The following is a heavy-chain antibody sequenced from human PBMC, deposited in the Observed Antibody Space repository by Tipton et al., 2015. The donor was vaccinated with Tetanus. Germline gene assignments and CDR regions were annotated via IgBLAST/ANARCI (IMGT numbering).Heavy chain of an antibody. CDR1: GVSMIDSY. J-gene: IGHJ4*02. CDR2: IYSSGTT. CDR3: ARDRRDFAYDSRGFYSPLYYFDN. V-gene: IGHV4-4*07. Sequence: TLSLTCTVSGVSMIDSYWNWIRQPAGKGLEWIGRIYSSGTTNYNPSLMSRVTLSLDTARGQFSLKLTSVTAADAAVYFCARDRRDFAYDSRGFYSPLYYFDNWGQGLRVTVSS. D-gene: IGHD3-22*01.